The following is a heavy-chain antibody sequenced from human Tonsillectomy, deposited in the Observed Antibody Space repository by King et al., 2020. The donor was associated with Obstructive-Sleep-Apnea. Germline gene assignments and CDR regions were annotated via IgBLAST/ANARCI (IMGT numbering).Heavy chain of an antibody. CDR3: ARLLWFGELHWFDP. J-gene: IGHJ5*02. CDR2: IYYSGRT. D-gene: IGHD3-10*01. Sequence: VQLQESGPGLVKPSETLSLTCTVSGGSISSHYWSWIRQPPGKGLEWIGNIYYSGRTNNNPSLKSRVTISVDTSKSQISLKLSSVTAADPAVYYCARLLWFGELHWFDPWGQGTLVTVSS. CDR1: GGSISSHY. V-gene: IGHV4-59*08.